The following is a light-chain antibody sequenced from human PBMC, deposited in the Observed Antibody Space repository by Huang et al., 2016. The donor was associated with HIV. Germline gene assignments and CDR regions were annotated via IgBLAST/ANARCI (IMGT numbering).Light chain of an antibody. CDR2: DAS. V-gene: IGKV3-11*01. J-gene: IGKJ4*01. CDR1: QSVSSY. Sequence: EIVLIQSPATLSLSPGERATLSCRASQSVSSYLVWYQHKPGQAPRLLIYDASNRATGIPARFSGSGAGTDFTLTISSLEPEDFAVYYCQQRSSWPLTFGGGTKVEVK. CDR3: QQRSSWPLT.